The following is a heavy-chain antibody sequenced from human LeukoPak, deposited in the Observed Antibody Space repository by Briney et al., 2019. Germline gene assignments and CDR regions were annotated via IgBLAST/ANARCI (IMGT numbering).Heavy chain of an antibody. Sequence: SVKVSCKASGGTFSSYAISWVRQAPGPGLEWMGRIIPIFGTANYAQKFQGRVTMTRDTSISTAYMELSRLRSDDTAVYYCARAAVGIDYPFDYWGQGTLVTVSS. D-gene: IGHD1-26*01. CDR2: IIPIFGTA. CDR3: ARAAVGIDYPFDY. J-gene: IGHJ4*02. V-gene: IGHV1-69*05. CDR1: GGTFSSYA.